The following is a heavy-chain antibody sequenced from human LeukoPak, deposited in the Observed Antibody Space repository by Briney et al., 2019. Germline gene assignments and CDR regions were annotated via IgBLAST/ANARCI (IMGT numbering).Heavy chain of an antibody. Sequence: GASVKVSCKASGYTITGYYMHWVRQAPGQGLERMGWINPNSGGTNYAQKFQGRVTMTRDTSINTAYMELSRLRSDDTAVFFCAVVSAAINSWGQGTLVTASS. CDR2: INPNSGGT. V-gene: IGHV1-2*02. CDR3: AVVSAAINS. CDR1: GYTITGYY. J-gene: IGHJ4*02. D-gene: IGHD2-2*02.